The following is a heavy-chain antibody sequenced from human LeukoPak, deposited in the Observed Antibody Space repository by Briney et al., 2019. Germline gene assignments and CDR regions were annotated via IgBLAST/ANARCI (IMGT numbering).Heavy chain of an antibody. Sequence: SETLSLTCTVSGGSISSYYWSWIRQPPGKGLEWIGYIYYSGSTNYNPSLKSRVTISVDTSKNQFSLKLSSVTAADTAVYYCARRRGYSYGPFDYWGQGTLVTVSS. CDR1: GGSISSYY. CDR2: IYYSGST. CDR3: ARRRGYSYGPFDY. J-gene: IGHJ4*02. V-gene: IGHV4-59*12. D-gene: IGHD5-18*01.